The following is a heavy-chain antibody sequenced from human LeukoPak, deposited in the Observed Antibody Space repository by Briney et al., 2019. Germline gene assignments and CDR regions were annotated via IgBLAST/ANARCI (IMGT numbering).Heavy chain of an antibody. CDR2: ISSTGGTV. CDR1: GFTFSDYY. V-gene: IGHV3-11*01. Sequence: PGGSLRLSCAASGFTFSDYYMSWIRQAPGKGLEWISYISSTGGTVYYADSAKGRFTVSRDNAKNSLYLQMSNLRVEDTAVYYCARGGENWFDSWGQGTLVTVSS. CDR3: ARGGENWFDS. J-gene: IGHJ5*01. D-gene: IGHD3-10*01.